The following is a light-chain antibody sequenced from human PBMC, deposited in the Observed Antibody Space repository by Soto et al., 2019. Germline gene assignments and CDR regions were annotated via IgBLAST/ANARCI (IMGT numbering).Light chain of an antibody. CDR2: YVT. V-gene: IGLV2-11*01. CDR1: SREVDTYDY. CDR3: CSCAGSDTPWV. J-gene: IGLJ3*02. Sequence: QSALTQPRSVSGSPGESVTISCTGTSREVDTYDYVSWYQQHPGKAPKLIIYYVTQRPSGVPDRFSASKSGNTASLTISGLQADDEADYYCCSCAGSDTPWVFGAGTKLTVL.